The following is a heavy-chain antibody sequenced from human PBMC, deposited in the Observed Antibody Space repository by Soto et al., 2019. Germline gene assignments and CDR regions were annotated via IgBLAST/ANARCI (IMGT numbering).Heavy chain of an antibody. J-gene: IGHJ2*01. CDR3: ARVGYGAWYFDL. CDR2: IKGDGSST. Sequence: EVQLVESGGGLVQPGGSLRLSCAASGFTFSSYWMHWIRQGPGKGLVWVSRIKGDGSSTSYADSVKGRFTISRDNAKNTVYLQMNSLRAEDTAVYYCARVGYGAWYFDLWGRVTLVTVSS. V-gene: IGHV3-74*01. D-gene: IGHD5-18*01. CDR1: GFTFSSYW.